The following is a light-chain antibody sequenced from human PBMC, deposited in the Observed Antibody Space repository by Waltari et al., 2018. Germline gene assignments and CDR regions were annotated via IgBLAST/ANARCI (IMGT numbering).Light chain of an antibody. V-gene: IGKV3-11*01. CDR2: DSS. CDR1: QSVNF. CDR3: LQRSNWPPT. J-gene: IGKJ5*01. Sequence: DTVLTQSPATLSLSPGERATLSCRASQSVNFLAWYQQKPGQAPRLLIYDSSKRATGLPARFSGSGSGTDFTRTISSLEPEDFVVYYCLQRSNWPPTFGQGTRLEIK.